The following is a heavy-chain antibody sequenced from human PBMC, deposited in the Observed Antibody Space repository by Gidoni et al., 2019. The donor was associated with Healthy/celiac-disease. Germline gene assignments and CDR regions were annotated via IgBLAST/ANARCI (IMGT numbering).Heavy chain of an antibody. J-gene: IGHJ4*02. V-gene: IGHV3-15*01. D-gene: IGHD6-13*01. CDR3: TTDSSSWSSAGY. CDR1: GFTFSNAG. CDR2: IKSKTDGGTT. Sequence: EVQLVESGGGLVKPGGSLRLSRAASGFTFSNAGMSWVRQAPGKGLAWVGRIKSKTDGGTTDYAAPVKGRFTISRDDSKNTLYLQMNSLKTEDTAVYYCTTDSSSWSSAGYWGQGTLVTVSS.